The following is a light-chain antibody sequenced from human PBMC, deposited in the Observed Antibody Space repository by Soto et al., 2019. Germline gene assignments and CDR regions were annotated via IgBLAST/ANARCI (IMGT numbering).Light chain of an antibody. V-gene: IGKV3-15*01. CDR1: QTISYN. CDR3: QQYNYWPPVT. CDR2: GAS. Sequence: EMVMTQSPVTLSLSPGERATLSCRASQTISYNLAWYQQKPGQAPRLLIYGASTRATGIPARFSGSGSGTEYTLTISSLQSEDFAVYYCQQYNYWPPVTFGGGTRVEIK. J-gene: IGKJ4*01.